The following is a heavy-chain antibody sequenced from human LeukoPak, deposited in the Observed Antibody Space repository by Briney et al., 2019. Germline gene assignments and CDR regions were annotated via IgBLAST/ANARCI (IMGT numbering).Heavy chain of an antibody. CDR1: GGTFSSYA. CDR3: ARSHVPYYDSSGLRYFDL. Sequence: GASVKVSCKASGGTFSSYAISWVRQAPGQGLEWMGRIIPIFGTANYAQKFQGRVTITTDESTSTAYMELSGLRSEDTAVYYCARSHVPYYDSSGLRYFDLWGRGTLVTVSS. V-gene: IGHV1-69*05. CDR2: IIPIFGTA. J-gene: IGHJ2*01. D-gene: IGHD3-22*01.